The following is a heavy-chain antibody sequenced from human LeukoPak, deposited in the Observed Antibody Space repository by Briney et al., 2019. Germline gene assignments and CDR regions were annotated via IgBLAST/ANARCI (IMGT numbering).Heavy chain of an antibody. J-gene: IGHJ4*02. Sequence: SQTLSLTCTVSGDSISSGNYYWTWIRQPAGKGLEWIGRIYTSGSTNYNPSLKSRVTMSVDTSKNQFSLNLKSVTPEDTAVYYCARNLIPEQLVMNFWGQGTLVTVSS. CDR2: IYTSGST. CDR1: GDSISSGNYY. CDR3: ARNLIPEQLVMNF. D-gene: IGHD6-13*01. V-gene: IGHV4-61*02.